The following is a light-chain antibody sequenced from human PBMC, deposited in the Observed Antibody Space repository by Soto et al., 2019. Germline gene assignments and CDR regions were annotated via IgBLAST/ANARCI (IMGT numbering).Light chain of an antibody. V-gene: IGLV2-14*01. CDR3: SSYTSSSTPYV. Sequence: HSVLTQPASVTGSPRQSLTISCTGTSSDVGGYNYVSWYQQHPGKAPKLMIYDVSNRPSGVSNRFSGSKSGNTASLTISGLQAEDEADYYCSSYTSSSTPYVFGTGTKVTVL. J-gene: IGLJ1*01. CDR2: DVS. CDR1: SSDVGGYNY.